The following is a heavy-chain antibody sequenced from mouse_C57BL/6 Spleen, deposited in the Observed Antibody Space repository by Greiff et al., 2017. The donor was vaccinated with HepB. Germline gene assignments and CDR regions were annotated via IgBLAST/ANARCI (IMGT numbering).Heavy chain of an antibody. CDR1: GYAFTNYL. J-gene: IGHJ4*01. D-gene: IGHD1-1*01. Sequence: VQLQQSGAELVRPGTSVKVSCKASGYAFTNYLIEWVKQRPGQGLEWIGVINPGSGGTNYNEKFKGKATLTADKSSSTAYMQLSSLTYEDSAVYFCARNGITTVVATDYYAMDYWGQGTSVTVSS. CDR3: ARNGITTVVATDYYAMDY. V-gene: IGHV1-54*01. CDR2: INPGSGGT.